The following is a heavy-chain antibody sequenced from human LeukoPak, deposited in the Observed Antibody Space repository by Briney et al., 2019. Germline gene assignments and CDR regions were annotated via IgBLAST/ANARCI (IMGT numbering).Heavy chain of an antibody. V-gene: IGHV3-66*01. CDR1: GVTVSNNY. Sequence: GGSLRLSCAASGVTVSNNYMNWVRQAPGKGLEWVSLIYSGGSTYYADSVKGRFTISRDNSKNTLYLQMNSLRAEDTAVYYCARDPLVVAANTYGWGQGTLVTVSS. J-gene: IGHJ4*02. D-gene: IGHD2-2*01. CDR3: ARDPLVVAANTYG. CDR2: IYSGGST.